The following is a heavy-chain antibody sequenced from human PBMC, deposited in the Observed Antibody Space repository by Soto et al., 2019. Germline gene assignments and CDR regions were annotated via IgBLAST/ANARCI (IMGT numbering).Heavy chain of an antibody. Sequence: ASVKVSCKASGGTFSSYTISWVRQAPGQGLEWMGRIIPILGIANYAQKFQGRVTITADKSTSTAYMELSSLRSEDTAVYYCARGSSPDFWSGYPDYYFDYWGQGTLVTVSS. CDR3: ARGSSPDFWSGYPDYYFDY. CDR2: IIPILGIA. V-gene: IGHV1-69*02. D-gene: IGHD3-3*01. CDR1: GGTFSSYT. J-gene: IGHJ4*02.